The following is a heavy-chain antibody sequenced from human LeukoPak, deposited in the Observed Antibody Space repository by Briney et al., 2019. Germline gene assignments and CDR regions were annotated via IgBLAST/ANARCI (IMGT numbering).Heavy chain of an antibody. V-gene: IGHV3-74*01. CDR2: INSDGGST. CDR3: VVPGSPFDY. CDR1: GFTFSSYW. J-gene: IGHJ4*02. Sequence: GGSLRLSCAASGFTFSSYWIHWVRQAPGKGLVWVSRINSDGGSTSYADSVKGRFTTSRDNAKNTVYLQMNSLRVEDTAVYYCVVPGSPFDYGGQGTLVTVSS. D-gene: IGHD1-26*01.